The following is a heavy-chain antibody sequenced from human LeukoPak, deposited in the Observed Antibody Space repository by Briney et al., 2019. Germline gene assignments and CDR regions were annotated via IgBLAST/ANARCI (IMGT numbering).Heavy chain of an antibody. Sequence: GSLRLSCAASGFTVSSNYMSWVRQAPGKGLEWVSSISSGSSYIYCADSVKGRFTISRDNAKNSLYLQMNSLRAEDTAVYYCARDLNARTPAFDIWGQGTMVTVSS. V-gene: IGHV3-21*01. D-gene: IGHD1-14*01. J-gene: IGHJ3*02. CDR2: ISSGSSYI. CDR3: ARDLNARTPAFDI. CDR1: GFTVSSNY.